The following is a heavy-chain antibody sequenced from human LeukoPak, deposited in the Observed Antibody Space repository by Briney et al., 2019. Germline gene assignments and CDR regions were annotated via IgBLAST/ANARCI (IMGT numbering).Heavy chain of an antibody. J-gene: IGHJ4*02. CDR2: ISYDGSKR. CDR1: GFTFSSYA. V-gene: IGHV3-30*04. D-gene: IGHD1-20*01. CDR3: ARDVISRQMITLGLGF. Sequence: GGSLRLSCAASGFTFSSYAMHWVRQAPGKGLEWVAVISYDGSKRYYADSVKGRFTISRDTSNKTAYLEMNSLRVDDTAVYYCARDVISRQMITLGLGFWGQGTLVTVSS.